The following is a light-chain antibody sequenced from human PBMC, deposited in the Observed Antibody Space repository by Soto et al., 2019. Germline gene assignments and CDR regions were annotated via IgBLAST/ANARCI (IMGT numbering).Light chain of an antibody. V-gene: IGKV3-15*01. CDR2: VAS. CDR1: QSVSSN. Sequence: EIVLTQSPATLSLSPGERATLSCRASQSVSSNLAWYQQKPGQAPRLLIYVASTRATGIPARFSGSGSGTEFTLTNSSLQYEDFVVYYCQQYSNCLTYTFGQGTRLEIK. J-gene: IGKJ2*01. CDR3: QQYSNCLTYT.